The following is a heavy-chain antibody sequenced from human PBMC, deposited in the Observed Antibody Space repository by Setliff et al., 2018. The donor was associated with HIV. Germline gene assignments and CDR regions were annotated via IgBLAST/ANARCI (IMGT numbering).Heavy chain of an antibody. Sequence: GASVKVSCKASGYTFTAYGITWVRQAPGQGLEWMGWMSAYSGDTKYAQKIQGRVNMTRDTSTDTAYVELRSLRFDDTALYYCVRGYYYDKTGYGTFDIWGQGTGVTVSS. CDR2: MSAYSGDT. CDR1: GYTFTAYG. D-gene: IGHD3-22*01. CDR3: VRGYYYDKTGYGTFDI. J-gene: IGHJ3*02. V-gene: IGHV1-18*04.